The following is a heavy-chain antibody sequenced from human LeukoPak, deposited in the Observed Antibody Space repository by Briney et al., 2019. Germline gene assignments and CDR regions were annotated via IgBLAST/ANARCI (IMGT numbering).Heavy chain of an antibody. D-gene: IGHD5-18*01. CDR3: AREGLGYSYGY. CDR2: VHSDGSST. J-gene: IGHJ4*02. Sequence: GGSLRLSCAASGFTFSRYWLHWFAQVPGKGLVWFSRVHSDGSSTYYADSVKGRFTISRDNAKNTLYLQMNSLRAEDTAVYYCAREGLGYSYGYWGQGTLVTVSS. CDR1: GFTFSRYW. V-gene: IGHV3-74*01.